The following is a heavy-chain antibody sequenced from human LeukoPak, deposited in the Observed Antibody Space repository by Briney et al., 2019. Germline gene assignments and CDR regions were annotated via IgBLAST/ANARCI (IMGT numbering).Heavy chain of an antibody. J-gene: IGHJ5*02. CDR3: ARESGYWFDP. CDR1: GFTFSSYE. V-gene: IGHV3-48*03. Sequence: GGSLRLSCAASGFTFSSYEMNWVRQAPRKGLEWVSYISSSGSTIYYADSVKGRFTISRDNAKNSLYLQMNSLRAEDTAVYYCARESGYWFDPWGQGTLVTVSS. CDR2: ISSSGSTI.